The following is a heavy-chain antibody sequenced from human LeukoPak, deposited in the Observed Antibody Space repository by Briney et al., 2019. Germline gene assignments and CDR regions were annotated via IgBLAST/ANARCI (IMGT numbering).Heavy chain of an antibody. J-gene: IGHJ4*02. Sequence: ASVKVSCKASGYTFTNYTINWVRLAPGQGLEWMGWIDTNTGNPTYAQGFAGRFVFSLGTSVTTTYLQISSLEAEDTAVYFCTRGRDTTGYFVYWGQGTLVTVSS. D-gene: IGHD3-22*01. CDR1: GYTFTNYT. CDR3: TRGRDTTGYFVY. CDR2: IDTNTGNP. V-gene: IGHV7-4-1*02.